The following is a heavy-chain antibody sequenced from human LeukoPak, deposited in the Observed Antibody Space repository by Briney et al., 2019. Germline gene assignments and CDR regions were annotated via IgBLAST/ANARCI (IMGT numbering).Heavy chain of an antibody. CDR3: ARVVVTASVDY. V-gene: IGHV3-66*01. J-gene: IGHJ4*02. CDR2: IYSGGST. CDR1: GFTVSSNY. D-gene: IGHD2-21*02. Sequence: GGSLRLSCAASGFTVSSNYMSWVRQAPGKGLEWVSVIYSGGSTYYADSVKGRFAISRDNAKNSLYLQMNSLRAEDTAVYYCARVVVTASVDYWGQGTLVTVSS.